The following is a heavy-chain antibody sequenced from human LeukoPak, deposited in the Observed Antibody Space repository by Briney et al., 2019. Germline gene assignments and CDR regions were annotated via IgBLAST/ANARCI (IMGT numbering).Heavy chain of an antibody. V-gene: IGHV4-4*07. CDR2: LHTSGNK. CDR3: ARDPFRSSFDP. J-gene: IGHJ5*02. CDR1: GGSMSPYH. Sequence: SETLSLTCTVSGGSMSPYHWTWIRQPAGKGLEWIGRLHTSGNKNYNPSLKGRVTISVDTSKNQFSLEMTSVTAADAAVYFCARDPFRSSFDPWGQGILVTVSS. D-gene: IGHD6-13*01.